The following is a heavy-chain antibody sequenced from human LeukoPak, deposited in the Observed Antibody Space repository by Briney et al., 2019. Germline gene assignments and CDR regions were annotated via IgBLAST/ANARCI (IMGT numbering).Heavy chain of an antibody. Sequence: PGGSLRLSCSASGFTFSTYWMSWVRQAPGKGLEWVANMRRDGNEIYYLDSVRGRFTISRDNAKNSLYLQMNSLRAEDTAVYYCAKDRGQQLGPYYYYGMDVWGQGTTVTVSS. D-gene: IGHD6-13*01. V-gene: IGHV3-7*03. J-gene: IGHJ6*02. CDR1: GFTFSTYW. CDR2: MRRDGNEI. CDR3: AKDRGQQLGPYYYYGMDV.